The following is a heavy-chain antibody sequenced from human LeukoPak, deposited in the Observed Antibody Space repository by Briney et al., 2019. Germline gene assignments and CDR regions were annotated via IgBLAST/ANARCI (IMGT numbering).Heavy chain of an antibody. CDR3: ATRLSRGYFNY. V-gene: IGHV3-21*01. CDR2: ISVSSSDI. J-gene: IGHJ4*02. Sequence: GGSLRLSCAASGFIFSSYNMNWVRQAPGKGLEWVSSISVSSSDIYYADSVKDRFTISRDNAKNSLYLQMKSLRAEDTAVYYCATRLSRGYFNYWGQGTLVTVSS. CDR1: GFIFSSYN.